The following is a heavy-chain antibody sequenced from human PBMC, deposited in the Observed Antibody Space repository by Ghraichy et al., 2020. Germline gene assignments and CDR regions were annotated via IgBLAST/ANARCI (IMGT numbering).Heavy chain of an antibody. J-gene: IGHJ4*02. D-gene: IGHD3-16*01. CDR3: ARISPSFGGVTRARVFTEFDY. V-gene: IGHV4-39*01. Sequence: SQTLSLTCTVSVGSISSSSYFWGWIRQPPGKGLEWIGSIYYRGNTYSNPPLKSRVPISVDMSKNQFSLKLSSVTAADTAVYYCARISPSFGGVTRARVFTEFDYWGQVTLVTVSS. CDR1: VGSISSSSYF. CDR2: IYYRGNT.